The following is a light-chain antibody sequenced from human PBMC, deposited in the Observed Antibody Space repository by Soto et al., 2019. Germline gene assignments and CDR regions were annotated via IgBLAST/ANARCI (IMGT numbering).Light chain of an antibody. J-gene: IGLJ1*01. CDR3: AAWDDSLNVFV. CDR1: SSNIGSNT. Sequence: QSVLTQPPSAPGTPGQRVTISCSGRSSNIGSNTVDWHRQLPGTAPELLIYHNDQRPSGVPDRFSASKSGTSASLAISGLQSEDEADFYCAAWDDSLNVFVFGSGTKVTVL. V-gene: IGLV1-44*01. CDR2: HND.